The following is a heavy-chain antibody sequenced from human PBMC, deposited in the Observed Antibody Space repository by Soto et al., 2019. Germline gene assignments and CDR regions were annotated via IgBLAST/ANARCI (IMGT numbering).Heavy chain of an antibody. D-gene: IGHD3-3*01. J-gene: IGHJ6*03. CDR3: ARVGGGTIFGVVITDYYYYYMDV. CDR1: GGSISSYY. CDR2: IYYSGST. Sequence: SETLSLTCTVSGGSISSYYWSWIRQPPGKGLEWIGYIYYSGSTHYNPSLKSRVTISVDTSKNQFSLKLSSVTAADTAVYYCARVGGGTIFGVVITDYYYYYMDVWGKGTTFTVS. V-gene: IGHV4-59*01.